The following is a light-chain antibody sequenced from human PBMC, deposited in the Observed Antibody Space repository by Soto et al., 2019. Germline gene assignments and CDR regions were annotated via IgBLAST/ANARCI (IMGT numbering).Light chain of an antibody. V-gene: IGLV2-14*01. CDR1: SSDVGGYNY. J-gene: IGLJ1*01. CDR2: DVS. CDR3: SSYTSSSTSYV. Sequence: QSVLTQPASVSGSPGQSITISCTGTSSDVGGYNYVSWYQQHPGKAPKLMIYDVSNRPSGVSNRFSGSKSGNTASLTISGLQPEDEADYYCSSYTSSSTSYVFGTGTKLTVL.